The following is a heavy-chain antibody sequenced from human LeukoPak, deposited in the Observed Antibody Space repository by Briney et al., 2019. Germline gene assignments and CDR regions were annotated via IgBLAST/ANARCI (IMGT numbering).Heavy chain of an antibody. Sequence: ASVKVSCKASGYTFTGYYMHWVRQAPGQGLEWMGWINPNSGGTNYAQKFQGRVTMTRDTSISTAYMELSRLRSDDTAVYYCARDSDYYDSSGYYPPDAFDIWGQGTMVTVSS. CDR2: INPNSGGT. D-gene: IGHD3-22*01. J-gene: IGHJ3*02. V-gene: IGHV1-2*02. CDR1: GYTFTGYY. CDR3: ARDSDYYDSSGYYPPDAFDI.